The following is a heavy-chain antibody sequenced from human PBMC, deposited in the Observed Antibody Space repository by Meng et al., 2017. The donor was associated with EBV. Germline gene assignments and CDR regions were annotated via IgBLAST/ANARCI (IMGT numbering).Heavy chain of an antibody. CDR2: INPNSGGT. Sequence: GRLGESGAEVKKPGASVKVSCKASGYTFTGYYMHWVRQAPGQGLEWMGRINPNSGGTNYAQKFQGRVTMTRDTSISTAYMELSRLRSDDTAVYYCAKGADLAAAGTFWFDPWGQGTLVTVSS. D-gene: IGHD6-13*01. J-gene: IGHJ5*02. CDR1: GYTFTGYY. V-gene: IGHV1-2*06. CDR3: AKGADLAAAGTFWFDP.